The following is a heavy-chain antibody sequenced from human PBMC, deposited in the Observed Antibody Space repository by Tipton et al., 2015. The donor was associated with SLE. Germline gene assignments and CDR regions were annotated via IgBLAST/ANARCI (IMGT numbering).Heavy chain of an antibody. CDR2: IYYSGST. Sequence: TLSLTCTVSGGPISGYYWGWIRQPPGKGLEWIGSIYYSGSTYYNPSLKSRVTISVDTSKNQFSLKLSSVTAADTAVYYCASQNGEGYCSGGSCPGDWGQGTLVTVSS. V-gene: IGHV4-39*07. D-gene: IGHD2-15*01. J-gene: IGHJ4*02. CDR1: GGPISGYY. CDR3: ASQNGEGYCSGGSCPGD.